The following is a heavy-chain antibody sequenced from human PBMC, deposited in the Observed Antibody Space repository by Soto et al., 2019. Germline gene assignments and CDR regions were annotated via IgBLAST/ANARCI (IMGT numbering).Heavy chain of an antibody. J-gene: IGHJ5*02. V-gene: IGHV4-59*01. CDR2: IHYSGST. Sequence: QVQLQESGPGLVKPSETLSLTCTVSGGSISSYYWSWIRQPPGQGLEWIGYIHYSGSTNYNPSLKSRVTISVDTSKNQFSLKLNSVTAADTAVYYCARPHGGSSGWDNWFDPWGQGTLVTVSS. CDR3: ARPHGGSSGWDNWFDP. D-gene: IGHD6-25*01. CDR1: GGSISSYY.